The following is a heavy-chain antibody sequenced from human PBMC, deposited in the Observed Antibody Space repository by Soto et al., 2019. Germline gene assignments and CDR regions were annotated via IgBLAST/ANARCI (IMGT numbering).Heavy chain of an antibody. V-gene: IGHV3-43*01. J-gene: IGHJ3*02. CDR1: GFPLDDYG. CDR2: ISWDGADT. Sequence: GGSLRLSCAASGFPLDDYGMNWVRQVPGKGLVWVSLISWDGADTYYADSVKGRFTVSRDNSKNSLYLQMNSLTTEDTALYSCAKFGWGRRCSEPHASDIWGQGTMVTLS. D-gene: IGHD3-3*01. CDR3: AKFGWGRRCSEPHASDI.